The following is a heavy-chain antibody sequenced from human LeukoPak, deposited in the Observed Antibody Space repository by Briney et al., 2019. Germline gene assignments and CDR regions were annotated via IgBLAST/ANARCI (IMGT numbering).Heavy chain of an antibody. V-gene: IGHV3-23*01. CDR2: ISGSGGST. CDR3: ARRGLRPDYYYMDV. J-gene: IGHJ6*03. CDR1: GFTFSSYA. Sequence: GGSLRLSCAGSGFTFSSYAMSWVRQAPGKGLKWVSAISGSGGSTYYADSVKGRFTISRDNSKNTLYLQMNSLRAEDTAVYYCARRGLRPDYYYMDVWGKGTTVTVSS. D-gene: IGHD3-3*01.